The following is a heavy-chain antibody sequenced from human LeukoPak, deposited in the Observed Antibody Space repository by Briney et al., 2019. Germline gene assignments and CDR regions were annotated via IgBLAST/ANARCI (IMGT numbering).Heavy chain of an antibody. J-gene: IGHJ4*02. CDR3: ARFDFIFSRRDY. D-gene: IGHD3-3*02. Sequence: PSETLSLTCTVSGCSISSSSYYWGWIRQPPGKGLEWIGSIYYSGSTYYNPSLKSRVTISVDTSKNQFSLKLSSVTAADTAVYYCARFDFIFSRRDYWGQGTLVTVSS. CDR1: GCSISSSSYY. CDR2: IYYSGST. V-gene: IGHV4-39*01.